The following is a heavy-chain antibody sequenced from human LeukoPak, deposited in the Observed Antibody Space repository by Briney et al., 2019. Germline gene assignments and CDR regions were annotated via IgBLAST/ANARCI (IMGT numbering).Heavy chain of an antibody. J-gene: IGHJ4*02. Sequence: GGSLRLSCAASGFTFSAYWMNWVRQAPGKGLEWVANIKQDGSEKYYVDSVKGRFTISRDNAKNSLYLQMNSLRAEDTALYYCAKDMYYYDSSGYYPFDYWGQGTLVTVSS. V-gene: IGHV3-7*03. CDR3: AKDMYYYDSSGYYPFDY. CDR2: IKQDGSEK. D-gene: IGHD3-22*01. CDR1: GFTFSAYW.